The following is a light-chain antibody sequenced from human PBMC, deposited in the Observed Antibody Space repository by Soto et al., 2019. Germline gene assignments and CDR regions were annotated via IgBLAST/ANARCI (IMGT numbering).Light chain of an antibody. CDR2: EGS. CDR1: SIDVGSYNL. V-gene: IGLV2-23*01. Sequence: QSSLTKPAYVSGSPGQSITISRTGTSIDVGSYNLVSWYQQHPGKAPKLMIYEGSKRPSGVSNRFSGSKSGNTASLTISGLQAEDEADYYCCSYAGSSTYVFGTGTKVTGL. CDR3: CSYAGSSTYV. J-gene: IGLJ1*01.